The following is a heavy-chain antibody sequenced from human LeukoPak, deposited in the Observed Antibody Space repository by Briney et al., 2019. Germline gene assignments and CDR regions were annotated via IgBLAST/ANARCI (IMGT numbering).Heavy chain of an antibody. CDR3: ARYSSSWYLYDY. D-gene: IGHD6-13*01. CDR2: IAYNGNT. CDR1: GYSFTTYG. V-gene: IGHV1-18*01. J-gene: IGHJ4*02. Sequence: ASVKVSCKASGYSFTTYGFSWMRQAPGQGLEWMGIIAYNGNTYYAENLQGRVTMTTDSSTNTAYMELRNLRSDDTDVYYCARYSSSWYLYDYWGQGTLVTVSS.